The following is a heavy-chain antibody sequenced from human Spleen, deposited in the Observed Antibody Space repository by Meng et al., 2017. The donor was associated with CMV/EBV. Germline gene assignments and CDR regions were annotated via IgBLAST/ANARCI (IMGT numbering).Heavy chain of an antibody. V-gene: IGHV4-61*01. Sequence: GSLRLSCTVSGGSVSSGSYYWSWIRQPPGKGLEWIGYIYYSGSTNYNPSLKSRVTISVDTSKNQFSLQLNSVTPEDTAVYYCARDPYCSSTSCPAGFDYWGQGTLVTVSS. D-gene: IGHD2-2*01. CDR2: IYYSGST. CDR3: ARDPYCSSTSCPAGFDY. J-gene: IGHJ4*02. CDR1: GGSVSSGSYY.